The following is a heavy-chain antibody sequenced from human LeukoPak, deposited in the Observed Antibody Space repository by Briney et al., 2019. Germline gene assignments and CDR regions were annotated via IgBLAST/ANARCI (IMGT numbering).Heavy chain of an antibody. J-gene: IGHJ5*02. V-gene: IGHV4-31*03. CDR2: IYYSGST. CDR3: ARVRGIVVVPDP. D-gene: IGHD2-2*01. Sequence: SQTLSLTCTVSGGSISSGGYYWSWIRLHPGKGLEWIGYIYYSGSTYYNPSLKSRVTISVDTSKNQFSLKLSSVTAADTAVYYCARVRGIVVVPDPWGQGTLVTVSS. CDR1: GGSISSGGYY.